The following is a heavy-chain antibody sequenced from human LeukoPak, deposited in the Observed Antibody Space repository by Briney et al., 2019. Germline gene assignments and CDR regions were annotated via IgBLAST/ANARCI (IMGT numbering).Heavy chain of an antibody. D-gene: IGHD3-22*01. V-gene: IGHV3-48*03. CDR2: ISSSGGTI. Sequence: GGSLRLSCAASGLTFSSYEMNWVRQAPGKGLEWVSYISSSGGTIHYADSVKGRFTISRDNAKNSLYLQMNSLRAEDTAVYYCARAPYYYDSSGYFQHRGQGTLVTVSS. CDR1: GLTFSSYE. J-gene: IGHJ1*01. CDR3: ARAPYYYDSSGYFQH.